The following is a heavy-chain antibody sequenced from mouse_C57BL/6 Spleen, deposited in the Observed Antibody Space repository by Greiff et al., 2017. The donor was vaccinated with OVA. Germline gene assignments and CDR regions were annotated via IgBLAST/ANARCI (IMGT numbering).Heavy chain of an antibody. CDR3: ARRGYSNLYWYFDV. D-gene: IGHD2-5*01. CDR1: GFTFSSYG. Sequence: EVNLVESGGDLVKPGGSLKLSCAASGFTFSSYGMSWVRQTPDKRLEWVATISSGGSYTYYPDSVKGRFTISRDNAKNTLYLQMSSLKSEDTAMYYCARRGYSNLYWYFDVWGTGTTVTVSS. J-gene: IGHJ1*03. V-gene: IGHV5-6*02. CDR2: ISSGGSYT.